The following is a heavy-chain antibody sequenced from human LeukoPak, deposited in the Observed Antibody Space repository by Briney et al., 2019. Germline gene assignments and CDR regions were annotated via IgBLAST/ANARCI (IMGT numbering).Heavy chain of an antibody. Sequence: GGSLGLSCTASGFNFSTYAMTWVRQPPGKGLQWVSTINAGGTNTKYADSVKGRFTISRDSSKSTLYLQMNSLRVEDTAVYYCANGESPDYWGQGTLVTVSS. V-gene: IGHV3-23*01. J-gene: IGHJ4*02. CDR3: ANGESPDY. D-gene: IGHD3-10*01. CDR2: INAGGTNT. CDR1: GFNFSTYA.